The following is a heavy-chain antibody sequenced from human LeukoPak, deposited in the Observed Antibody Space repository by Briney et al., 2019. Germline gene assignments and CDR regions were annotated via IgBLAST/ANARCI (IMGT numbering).Heavy chain of an antibody. D-gene: IGHD3-22*01. V-gene: IGHV3-20*01. CDR3: ARGHLDYDSSGYYYAP. CDR2: INWNGGST. CDR1: GFTVSNFW. J-gene: IGHJ5*02. Sequence: GGSLRLSCAASGFTVSNFWMHWVRQAPGQGLVWVSGINWNGGSTGYADSVKGRFTISRDNAKNSLYLQMNSLRAEDTALYHCARGHLDYDSSGYYYAPWGQGTLVTVSS.